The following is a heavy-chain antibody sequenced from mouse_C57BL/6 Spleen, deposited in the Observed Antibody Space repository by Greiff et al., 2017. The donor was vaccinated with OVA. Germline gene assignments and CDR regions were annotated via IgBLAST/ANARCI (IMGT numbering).Heavy chain of an antibody. CDR3: ARGGYDGYYIDY. CDR1: GYTFTSYW. CDR2: IYPGSGST. Sequence: QVQLKQPGAELVQPGASVKMSCKASGYTFTSYWITWVKQRPGQGLEWIGDIYPGSGSTNYNEKFKSKATLTVDTSYSTAYMQLSSLTSEDSAVYYCARGGYDGYYIDYWGQGTTLTVSS. D-gene: IGHD2-3*01. J-gene: IGHJ2*01. V-gene: IGHV1-55*01.